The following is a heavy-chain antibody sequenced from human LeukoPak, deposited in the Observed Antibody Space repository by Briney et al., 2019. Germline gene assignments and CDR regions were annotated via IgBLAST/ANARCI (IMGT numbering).Heavy chain of an antibody. V-gene: IGHV5-51*01. D-gene: IGHD4-17*01. CDR2: IYPGDSDT. CDR1: GYSFTSYW. Sequence: GESPKISCKGSGYSFTSYWIGWVRPMPGKGLEWMGIIYPGDSDTRYSPSFQGQVTISADKSISTAYLQWTSLKASDTGMYYCARVRRGYGDSYYFDYWGQGTLVTVSS. J-gene: IGHJ4*02. CDR3: ARVRRGYGDSYYFDY.